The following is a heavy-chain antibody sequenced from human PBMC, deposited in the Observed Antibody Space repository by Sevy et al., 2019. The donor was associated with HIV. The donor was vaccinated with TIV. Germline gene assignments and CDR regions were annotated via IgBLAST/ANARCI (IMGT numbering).Heavy chain of an antibody. D-gene: IGHD2-15*01. CDR3: ARDLDGSYSIDNYYYGLAV. CDR2: ISTGGNII. CDR1: GFTFSSYS. J-gene: IGHJ6*02. V-gene: IGHV3-48*02. Sequence: GGSLRLSCEAPGFTFSSYSMNWVRQAPGKGLEWLAYISTGGNIIYYAASAKGRFVISRDKTKRSLSLQMSSLRDEDTAVYFCARDLDGSYSIDNYYYGLAVWGQGTTVTVSS.